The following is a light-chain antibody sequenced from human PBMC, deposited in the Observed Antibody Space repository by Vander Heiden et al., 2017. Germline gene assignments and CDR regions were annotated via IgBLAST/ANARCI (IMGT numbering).Light chain of an antibody. V-gene: IGKV3-11*01. J-gene: IGKJ5*01. CDR3: QQRGDWPPT. CDR1: QSVGNL. CDR2: DAS. Sequence: EIVLTQSPATLSLSPGERATLSCRASQSVGNLLAWYQQKPGQAPTLLIYDASTRATGISARFSGSGSGTDFTLTDSSLEPEDFAVYYCQQRGDWPPTFGQGTRLDVK.